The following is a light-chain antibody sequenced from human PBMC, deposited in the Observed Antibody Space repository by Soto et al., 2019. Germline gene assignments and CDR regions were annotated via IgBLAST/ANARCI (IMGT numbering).Light chain of an antibody. Sequence: ETVLTQSPATLSVSPGERVTLSCRASETVSTNLAWYQQRPGQAPRLLIYDVSTGATGIPARFSGRRSGTELTLTISSLQSEDFGVYYCQQYNSCPQKFGKGTKVDI. CDR3: QQYNSCPQK. V-gene: IGKV3-15*01. CDR1: ETVSTN. J-gene: IGKJ1*01. CDR2: DVS.